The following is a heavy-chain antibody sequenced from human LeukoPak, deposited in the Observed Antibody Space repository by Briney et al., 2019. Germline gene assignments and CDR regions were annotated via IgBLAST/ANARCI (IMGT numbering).Heavy chain of an antibody. J-gene: IGHJ5*02. CDR1: GFPFSSYA. D-gene: IGHD3-3*01. V-gene: IGHV3-23*01. CDR2: ISDTGGGT. Sequence: GGSLRLSCAASGFPFSSYAMNWVRQAPGKGLEGVSGISDTGGGTYYADSVKGRFSISRDNSKNTLYLQMNSLRAEDTAVYYCAKEAPGITVFGRFDPWGQGTLVTVSS. CDR3: AKEAPGITVFGRFDP.